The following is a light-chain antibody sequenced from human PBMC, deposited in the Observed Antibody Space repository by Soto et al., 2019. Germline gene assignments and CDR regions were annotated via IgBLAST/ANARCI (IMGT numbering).Light chain of an antibody. Sequence: DIQMTQSPSSLSASVGDRVTITCRASQSIVTYLNWYLQKPGKAPKLLIYAASNLQSGVPSRFSGSGSGTAFTLTISSLQPEDFATYFGQQSYSTPPWPSGQGTKVEIK. CDR3: QQSYSTPPWP. V-gene: IGKV1-39*01. CDR2: AAS. CDR1: QSIVTY. J-gene: IGKJ1*01.